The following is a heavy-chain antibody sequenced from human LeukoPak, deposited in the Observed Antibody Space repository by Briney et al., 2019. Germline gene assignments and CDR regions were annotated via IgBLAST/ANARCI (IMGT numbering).Heavy chain of an antibody. V-gene: IGHV3-7*01. CDR2: INQDASQE. D-gene: IGHD2-2*01. CDR3: VSFVTVLAANTPRGFVYYFDY. Sequence: GGSLRLSCAASGFTFTNYWMAWVRQAPGKGLEWVANINQDASQEYFVDSVKGRFTISRDNTRNSLYLQMNSLRAEDTAVYYCVSFVTVLAANTPRGFVYYFDYWGQGSLVTVSS. CDR1: GFTFTNYW. J-gene: IGHJ4*02.